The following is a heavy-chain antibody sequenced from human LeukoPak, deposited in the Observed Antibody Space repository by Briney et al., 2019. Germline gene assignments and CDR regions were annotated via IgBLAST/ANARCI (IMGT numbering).Heavy chain of an antibody. Sequence: VASVKVSCKASGYTFTSYYMHWVRQAPGQGLEWMGIINPSGGSTSYAQKFQGRVTMTRDMSTSTVYMELSSLRSEDTAVYYCASVTSGYDYGSLFDYWGQGTLVTVSS. CDR2: INPSGGST. V-gene: IGHV1-46*01. CDR1: GYTFTSYY. CDR3: ASVTSGYDYGSLFDY. D-gene: IGHD5-12*01. J-gene: IGHJ4*02.